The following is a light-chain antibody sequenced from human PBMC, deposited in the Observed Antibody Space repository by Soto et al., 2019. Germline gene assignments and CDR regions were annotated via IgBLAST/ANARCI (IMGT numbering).Light chain of an antibody. CDR3: SSYAGSNNLV. Sequence: QSALTQPPSASGSPGQSVTISCTGSSSDVGGYDYVSWYQHHPGKAPKFMIYEVSKRPSGVPDRFSGYKSGNTASLTVSGLQAEDEADYYCSSYAGSNNLVFGGGTKVTVL. J-gene: IGLJ2*01. V-gene: IGLV2-8*01. CDR1: SSDVGGYDY. CDR2: EVS.